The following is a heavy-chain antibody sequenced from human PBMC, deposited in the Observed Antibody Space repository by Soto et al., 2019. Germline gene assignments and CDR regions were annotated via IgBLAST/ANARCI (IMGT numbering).Heavy chain of an antibody. D-gene: IGHD6-13*01. CDR1: GGSISSSSYF. CDR3: ARLQQQLVL. Sequence: KASETLSLTCTVSGGSISSSSYFWGWIRQPPGKGLEWIGTIYYSGSTYSNPSLKSRVTISVDTSKNQFSLELNFVTAADTAVYYCARLQQQLVLWGQGTLVTVSS. CDR2: IYYSGST. J-gene: IGHJ4*02. V-gene: IGHV4-39*01.